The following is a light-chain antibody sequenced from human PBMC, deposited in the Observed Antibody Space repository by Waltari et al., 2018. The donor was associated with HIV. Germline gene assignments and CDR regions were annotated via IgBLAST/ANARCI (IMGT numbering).Light chain of an antibody. CDR2: RNN. CDR3: AVWDDTLNGPV. CDR1: NSNVGSHY. V-gene: IGLV1-47*01. Sequence: QSVLTQPPSTSGTSGQRVTISCSGSNSNVGSHYIYWYRQFPGAAPKLLIDRNNQRPSGVADRFSGSKSGTSASLAISGLRSGDEADYYCAVWDDTLNGPVFGGGTRVTVL. J-gene: IGLJ2*01.